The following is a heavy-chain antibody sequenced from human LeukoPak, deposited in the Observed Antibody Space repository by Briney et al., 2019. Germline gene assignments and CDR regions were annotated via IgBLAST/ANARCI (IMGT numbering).Heavy chain of an antibody. Sequence: PGGSLRLSCAASGFTFDDSVMSWVRQAPGKGLEWVSSINWNGGSTGYADSVKGRFTISRDNAKNSLYPQMNSLRAEDTALYYCAKGGYYDLDAFDIWGQGTMVTVSS. J-gene: IGHJ3*02. D-gene: IGHD1-26*01. CDR1: GFTFDDSV. CDR3: AKGGYYDLDAFDI. CDR2: INWNGGST. V-gene: IGHV3-20*04.